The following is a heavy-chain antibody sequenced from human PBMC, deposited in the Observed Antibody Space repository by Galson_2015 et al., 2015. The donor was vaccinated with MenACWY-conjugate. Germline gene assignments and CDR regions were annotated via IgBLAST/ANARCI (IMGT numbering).Heavy chain of an antibody. D-gene: IGHD2-15*01. Sequence: SLRLSCAVSGFTFSTYAMSWVRQAPGKGLEWVSSISDRVGTTYYADSVKGRFTISRDNSKNTLYLQTNSLRAEDTAVYYCAKNDIVVVGAATGFRAFEIWGQGTMVTVSS. CDR1: GFTFSTYA. CDR2: ISDRVGTT. CDR3: AKNDIVVVGAATGFRAFEI. V-gene: IGHV3-23*01. J-gene: IGHJ3*02.